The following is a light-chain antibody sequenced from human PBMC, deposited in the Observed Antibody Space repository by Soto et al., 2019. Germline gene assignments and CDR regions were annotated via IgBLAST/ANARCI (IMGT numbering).Light chain of an antibody. CDR3: QQYDSLPYT. Sequence: DIRMTQSPSSLSASVGGRVTITCQASQDIRKDLNWYQQKPGKPPKLLIYDTSNLETGVPSTFTGSGSGRDFTLTISSIQPEDVATYYCQQYDSLPYTFGQGTKLEIK. J-gene: IGKJ2*01. CDR2: DTS. V-gene: IGKV1-33*01. CDR1: QDIRKD.